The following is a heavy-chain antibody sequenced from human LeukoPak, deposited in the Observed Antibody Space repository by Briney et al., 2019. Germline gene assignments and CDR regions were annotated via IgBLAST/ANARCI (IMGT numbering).Heavy chain of an antibody. Sequence: GGSLRLSCAASGFTFSSYAMNWVRQAPGKGLEWVSAISGSGGSTYYADSVKGRFTISRDNSKNTLYLQMNSLRAEDTAVYYCAKSQRRGYYYGSGSYYEALHYFDYWGQGTLVTVSS. D-gene: IGHD3-10*01. V-gene: IGHV3-23*01. CDR1: GFTFSSYA. CDR3: AKSQRRGYYYGSGSYYEALHYFDY. J-gene: IGHJ4*02. CDR2: ISGSGGST.